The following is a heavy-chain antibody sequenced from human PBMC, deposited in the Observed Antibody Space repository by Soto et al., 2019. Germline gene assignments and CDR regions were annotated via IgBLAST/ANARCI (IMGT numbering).Heavy chain of an antibody. CDR1: GYTFTSYG. V-gene: IGHV1-18*04. D-gene: IGHD6-19*01. CDR3: ARDTVDTRVYSSYLWGLDPTRGKRFDY. CDR2: ISAYNGNT. J-gene: IGHJ4*02. Sequence: GASVKVSCKASGYTFTSYGISWVRQAPGQGLEWMGWISAYNGNTNYAQKLQGRVTMTTDTSTSTAYMELRSLRSDDTAVYYCARDTVDTRVYSSYLWGLDPTRGKRFDYWGQGTLVTVSS.